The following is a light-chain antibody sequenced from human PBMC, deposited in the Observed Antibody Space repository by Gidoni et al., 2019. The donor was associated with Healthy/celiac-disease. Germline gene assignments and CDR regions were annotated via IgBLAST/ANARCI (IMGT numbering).Light chain of an antibody. J-gene: IGKJ5*01. CDR3: QQYDNLLPT. CDR1: QDISNY. Sequence: DIQMTQSPSSLSASVGDRVTITCQASQDISNYLNWYQQKPGKAPKLLIYDASNLETGVPSRFSGSGSGTDFTFTISSLQHEDIETYYCQQYDNLLPTFXXXTRLEIK. CDR2: DAS. V-gene: IGKV1-33*01.